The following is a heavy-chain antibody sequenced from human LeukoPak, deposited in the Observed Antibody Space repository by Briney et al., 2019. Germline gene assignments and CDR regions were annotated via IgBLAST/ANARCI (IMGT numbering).Heavy chain of an antibody. V-gene: IGHV3-53*01. Sequence: GGSLRLSCAASGFTVSSNYMSWVRQAPGKGPEWVSVIYSGGSTYYADSVKGRFTISRDNAKNTLYLQMSSLSAEDTAVYYCARSCASDCYHKAPGDYWGQGTLVTVSS. CDR1: GFTVSSNY. CDR2: IYSGGST. D-gene: IGHD2-21*02. CDR3: ARSCASDCYHKAPGDY. J-gene: IGHJ4*02.